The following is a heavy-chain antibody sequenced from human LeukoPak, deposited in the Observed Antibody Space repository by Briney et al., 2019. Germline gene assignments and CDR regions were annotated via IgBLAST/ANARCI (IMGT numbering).Heavy chain of an antibody. CDR3: ARVKSYSSSWYYFDY. V-gene: IGHV3-23*01. CDR1: GFTFSSYA. CDR2: ISGSGGST. D-gene: IGHD6-13*01. Sequence: GGSLRLSCAASGFTFSSYAMSWVRQAPGKGLEWVSAISGSGGSTYYADSVKGRVTISRDNYKNTLYLQMNSLRAEDTAVYYCARVKSYSSSWYYFDYWGQGTLVTVSS. J-gene: IGHJ4*02.